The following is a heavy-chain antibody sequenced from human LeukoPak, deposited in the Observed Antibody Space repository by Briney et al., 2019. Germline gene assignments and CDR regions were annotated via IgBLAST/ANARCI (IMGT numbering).Heavy chain of an antibody. J-gene: IGHJ3*02. CDR3: ARDVHYSVYGDSYDAFDI. V-gene: IGHV1-69*05. CDR1: GGTFSSYA. D-gene: IGHD4-17*01. Sequence: SVKVSCKASGGTFSSYAISWVRQAPGQGLEWMGGIIPIFGTANYAQKLQGRVTMTTDTSTSTAYMELRSLRSDDTAVYYCARDVHYSVYGDSYDAFDIWGQGTMVTVSS. CDR2: IIPIFGTA.